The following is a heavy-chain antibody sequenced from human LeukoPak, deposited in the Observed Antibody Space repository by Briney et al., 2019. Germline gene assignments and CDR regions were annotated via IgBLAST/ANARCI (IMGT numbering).Heavy chain of an antibody. CDR3: AKTPSGRGGYNWFDP. V-gene: IGHV4-4*07. J-gene: IGHJ5*02. CDR1: GGSISGYY. CDR2: VYTSGSA. Sequence: SETLSLTCTVSGGSISGYYWSWIRQPAGKGLEWIGRVYTSGSANYNPSLKSRVTMSIDTSKNQFSLNLSSVTAADTAVYYCAKTPSGRGGYNWFDPWGQGTLVTVSS. D-gene: IGHD3-16*01.